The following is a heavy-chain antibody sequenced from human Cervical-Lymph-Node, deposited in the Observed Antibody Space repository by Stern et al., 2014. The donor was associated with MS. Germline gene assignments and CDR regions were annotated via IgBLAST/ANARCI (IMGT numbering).Heavy chain of an antibody. CDR3: ATGDYSYGSGPDY. CDR2: AIFSVGIT. CDR1: GGPLSRNA. Sequence: QVQLMQSGAEVRKPGSSVKVSCKASGGPLSRNAISWVRPAPGQGLEWMARAIFSVGITNFAQKFQGRLTITADESQSTAYLELSSLKSEDTAVYYCATGDYSYGSGPDYWGQGTLVTVSS. V-gene: IGHV1-69*04. D-gene: IGHD3-10*01. J-gene: IGHJ4*02.